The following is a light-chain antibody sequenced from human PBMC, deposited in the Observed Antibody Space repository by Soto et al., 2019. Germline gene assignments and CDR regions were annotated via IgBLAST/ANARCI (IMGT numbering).Light chain of an antibody. V-gene: IGKV1-33*01. J-gene: IGKJ1*01. CDR3: QQYDKLVT. CDR2: DAS. CDR1: QDIRYY. Sequence: DIQMTQSPSALSASTGDRVTITCQASQDIRYYLNWYQQKPGKAPKLLIYDASKLQTGVPSRFRGSGSGTTFTFIISSLQPEDFAIYYCQQYDKLVTFGQGTKVEMK.